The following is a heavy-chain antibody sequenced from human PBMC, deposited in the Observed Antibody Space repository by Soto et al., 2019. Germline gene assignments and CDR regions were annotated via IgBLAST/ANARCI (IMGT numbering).Heavy chain of an antibody. D-gene: IGHD3-22*01. V-gene: IGHV5-10-1*01. Sequence: GESLKISCKGSGYSFAGYWITWVRQKPGKGLEWMGRIDPSDSQTYYSPSFRGHVTISATKSITAVFLQWSSLRASDTAMYYCARQIYDSDTGPNFQYYFDSWGQGTPVTVSS. J-gene: IGHJ4*02. CDR1: GYSFAGYW. CDR2: IDPSDSQT. CDR3: ARQIYDSDTGPNFQYYFDS.